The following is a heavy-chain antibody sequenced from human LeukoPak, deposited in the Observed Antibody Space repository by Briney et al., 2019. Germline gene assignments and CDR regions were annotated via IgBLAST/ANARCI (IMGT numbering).Heavy chain of an antibody. CDR1: GFTFSSYA. CDR2: ISGSGVST. CDR3: AKSGYNRFDY. J-gene: IGHJ4*02. D-gene: IGHD5-24*01. Sequence: GGSLRLSCAASGFTFSSYAMNWVRQAPGKGLEWVSGISGSGVSTYYADSVKGRFTFSRDNSKNTLYLQMNSLRAEDTAVYYCAKSGYNRFDYWGQGTLVTVSS. V-gene: IGHV3-23*01.